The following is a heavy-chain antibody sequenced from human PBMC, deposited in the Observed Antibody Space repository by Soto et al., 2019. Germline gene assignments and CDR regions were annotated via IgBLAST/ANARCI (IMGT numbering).Heavy chain of an antibody. J-gene: IGHJ6*02. D-gene: IGHD3-10*01. CDR1: GGTFSSYA. CDR3: ARVKGNRGYYYYGMDV. Sequence: EASVKVSCKASGGTFSSYAISWVRQAPGQGLEWMGGIIPIFGTANYAQKFQGRVTITADESTSTAYMELSSLRSEDTAVYYCARVKGNRGYYYYGMDVWGQGTTVTVSS. CDR2: IIPIFGTA. V-gene: IGHV1-69*13.